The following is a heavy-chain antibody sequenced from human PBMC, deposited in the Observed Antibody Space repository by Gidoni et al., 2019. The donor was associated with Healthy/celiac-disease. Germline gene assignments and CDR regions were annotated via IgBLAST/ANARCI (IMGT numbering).Heavy chain of an antibody. CDR1: GGTFSSYA. CDR3: ARGHRRYFDWLTPPGDV. V-gene: IGHV1-69*06. CDR2: IIPIFGTA. J-gene: IGHJ6*02. Sequence: QVQLVQSGAEVKKPGSSVKVSCKASGGTFSSYAISWVRQAPGQGLEWMGGIIPIFGTANYAQKFQGRVTITADKSTSTAYMELSSLRSEDTAVYYCARGHRRYFDWLTPPGDVWGQGTTVTVSS. D-gene: IGHD3-9*01.